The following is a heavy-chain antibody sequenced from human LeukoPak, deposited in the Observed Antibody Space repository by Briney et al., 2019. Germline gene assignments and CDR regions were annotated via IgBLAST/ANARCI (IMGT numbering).Heavy chain of an antibody. CDR2: INHSGST. CDR3: ARDGGDYNTYYFDY. D-gene: IGHD4-17*01. J-gene: IGHJ4*02. Sequence: SETLSLTCAVYGVSFSGYYWSWIRQPPGKGLEWIGEINHSGSTNYNPSLKSRVTISVDTSKNQFSLKLSSVTAADTAVYYCARDGGDYNTYYFDYWGQGTLVTVSS. CDR1: GVSFSGYY. V-gene: IGHV4-34*01.